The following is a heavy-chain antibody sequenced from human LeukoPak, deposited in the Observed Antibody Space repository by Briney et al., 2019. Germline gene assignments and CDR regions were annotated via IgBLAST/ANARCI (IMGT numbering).Heavy chain of an antibody. CDR3: ARAYYDSSGYPVDYFDY. Sequence: ASVKVSCRASGGTFSSYAISWVRQAPGRGLEWMGGIIPIFGTANYAQKFQGRVTITADESTSTAYMELSSLRSEDTAVYYCARAYYDSSGYPVDYFDYWGQGTLVTVSS. D-gene: IGHD3-22*01. V-gene: IGHV1-69*01. CDR2: IIPIFGTA. CDR1: GGTFSSYA. J-gene: IGHJ4*02.